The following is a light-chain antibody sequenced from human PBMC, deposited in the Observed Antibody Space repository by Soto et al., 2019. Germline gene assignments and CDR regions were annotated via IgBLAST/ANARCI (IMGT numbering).Light chain of an antibody. V-gene: IGKV3-15*01. CDR3: QQYNHWPPKMA. J-gene: IGKJ1*01. CDR2: GAS. Sequence: EIVMTQSPGTLSVSPGERATLSCRASQSITNNLAWYKQKIGQAPRLLIYGASTRATGIPARFRGSGSGTEFTRTISSLQSEDFAVYYCQQYNHWPPKMAFGQGTKVEIK. CDR1: QSITNN.